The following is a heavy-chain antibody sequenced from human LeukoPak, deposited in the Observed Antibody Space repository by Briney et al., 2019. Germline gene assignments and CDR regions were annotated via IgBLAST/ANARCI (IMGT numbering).Heavy chain of an antibody. V-gene: IGHV3-23*01. D-gene: IGHD6-19*01. CDR2: ISGSGVGT. CDR3: AKGQKAVAGIWFDP. J-gene: IGHJ5*02. Sequence: GGSLRLSCAASGFTFSSYALSWVRQAPGKGLEWVSGISGSGVGTYYADSAKGRFTISRDNSKNTLYLQMNSLRAEDTAVYYCAKGQKAVAGIWFDPWGQGTLVTVSS. CDR1: GFTFSSYA.